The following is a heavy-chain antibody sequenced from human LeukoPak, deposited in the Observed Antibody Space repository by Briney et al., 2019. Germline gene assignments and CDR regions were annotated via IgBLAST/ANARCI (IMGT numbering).Heavy chain of an antibody. V-gene: IGHV4-39*01. CDR2: IYYSGST. CDR1: GDSMSSSHYC. CDR3: ARHAVEAASRWFDP. D-gene: IGHD1-1*01. Sequence: PSETLSLTCTVSGDSMSSSHYCWGWIRQPPGEGLEWIGSIYYSGSTYYNPSLKSRVTMSVDTSKKQFSLKLSSVTAADTAVYYCARHAVEAASRWFDPWGQGTLVTVSS. J-gene: IGHJ5*02.